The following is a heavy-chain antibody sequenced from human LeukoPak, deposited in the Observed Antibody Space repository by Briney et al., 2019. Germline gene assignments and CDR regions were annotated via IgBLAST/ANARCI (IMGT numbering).Heavy chain of an antibody. CDR2: INNRGSDT. CDR3: ARDLLGYSYDAYYVDF. J-gene: IGHJ4*02. Sequence: GGSLRLSCAASGFTFSSHWMHWVRQAPGKGLVWVSRINNRGSDTTYADSVKGRFTISRDNAKNVLYLQMNSLRAEDTAVYYCARDLLGYSYDAYYVDFWGQGTLVTVSS. V-gene: IGHV3-74*01. D-gene: IGHD5-18*01. CDR1: GFTFSSHW.